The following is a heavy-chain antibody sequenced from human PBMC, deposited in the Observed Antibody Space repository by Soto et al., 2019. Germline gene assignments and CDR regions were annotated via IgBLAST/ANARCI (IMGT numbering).Heavy chain of an antibody. CDR3: AREWVYSSGWYDGY. D-gene: IGHD6-19*01. Sequence: SETLSLTCTVSGGSVSSGSYYWSWIRQPPGKGLEWIGYIYYSGSTNYNPSLKSRVTISVDTSKNQFSLKLSSVTAADTAVHYCAREWVYSSGWYDGYWGQGTLVTVSS. J-gene: IGHJ4*02. CDR1: GGSVSSGSYY. CDR2: IYYSGST. V-gene: IGHV4-61*01.